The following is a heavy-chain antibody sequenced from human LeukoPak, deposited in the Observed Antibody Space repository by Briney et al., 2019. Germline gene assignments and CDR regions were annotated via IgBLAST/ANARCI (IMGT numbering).Heavy chain of an antibody. V-gene: IGHV3-53*01. Sequence: GGSQTPLCAASGFSVSSNYLSWVRQAPGKGLEWVSVIYSGGSTYYADSVKGRFTISRDNSKNTLYLQMNSLRAEDTAVYYCAREPHSSGWFDYWGQGTLVTVSS. CDR2: IYSGGST. CDR3: AREPHSSGWFDY. CDR1: GFSVSSNY. D-gene: IGHD6-19*01. J-gene: IGHJ4*02.